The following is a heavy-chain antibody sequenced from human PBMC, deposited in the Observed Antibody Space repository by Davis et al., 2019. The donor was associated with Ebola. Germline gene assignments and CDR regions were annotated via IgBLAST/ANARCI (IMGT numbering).Heavy chain of an antibody. CDR2: LNRYGSST. J-gene: IGHJ4*02. D-gene: IGHD4-17*01. V-gene: IGHV3-23*01. CDR3: TLGTVTTEDY. CDR1: GFSFSSYG. Sequence: GESLKISCAASGFSFSSYGMNWVRQAPGKGLEWVSGLNRYGSSTFYADSVKGRFTISRDNSKSTLYLQMNSLRAEDTAVYYCTLGTVTTEDYWGQGTLVTVSS.